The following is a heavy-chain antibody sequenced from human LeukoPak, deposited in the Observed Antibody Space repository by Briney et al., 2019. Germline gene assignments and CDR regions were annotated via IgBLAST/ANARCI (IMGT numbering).Heavy chain of an antibody. V-gene: IGHV4-4*02. CDR2: IHESGGT. CDR1: GDFISSSDW. J-gene: IGHJ4*02. CDR3: SRGGNHRLDF. D-gene: IGHD1-14*01. Sequence: SETLSLTCAVSGDFISSSDWWSWVRQAPGKGLEWIGEIHESGGTNCNPSLKRRVTISIDKSKNQVSLKLSSVTAADTAVYYCSRGGNHRLDFWGQGTLVTVSS.